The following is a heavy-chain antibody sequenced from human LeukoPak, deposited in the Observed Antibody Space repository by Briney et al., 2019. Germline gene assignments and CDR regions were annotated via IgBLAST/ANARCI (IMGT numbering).Heavy chain of an antibody. Sequence: SQTLSLTCTVSGGSISSGGYYWSWIRQHPGKGLEWIGYIYYSGSTYYNPSLKSRVTISVDTSKNQFSLKLSSVTAADTAVYYCARENVGYYDSSGYYSWGPGTLVAVSS. CDR2: IYYSGST. J-gene: IGHJ4*02. CDR1: GGSISSGGYY. D-gene: IGHD3-22*01. V-gene: IGHV4-31*03. CDR3: ARENVGYYDSSGYYS.